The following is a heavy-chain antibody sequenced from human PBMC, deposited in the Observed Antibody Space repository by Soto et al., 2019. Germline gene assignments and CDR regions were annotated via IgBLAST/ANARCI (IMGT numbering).Heavy chain of an antibody. CDR1: GFTFSSYA. J-gene: IGHJ4*02. V-gene: IGHV3-23*01. Sequence: EVQLLESGGGLVQPGGSLRLSCAASGFTFSSYAMSWVRQAPGKGLEWVSAISGSGGSTYYADSVKGRFTISRDNSKNTLYRQMNSLRAEDTAVYYCATIGLARAVLDYWGQGTLVTVSS. CDR2: ISGSGGST. CDR3: ATIGLARAVLDY. D-gene: IGHD3-10*01.